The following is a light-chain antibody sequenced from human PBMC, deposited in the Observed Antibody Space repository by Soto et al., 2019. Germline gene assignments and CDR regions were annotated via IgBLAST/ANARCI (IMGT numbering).Light chain of an antibody. CDR3: QLDGGSPPRCT. CDR1: QSVNDNH. V-gene: IGKV3-20*01. Sequence: EVVLTQSPGTLSLSPGARATLSCRASQSVNDNHSAWYQQKGGQAPRLLIYGASTRATGVPERFSCSGFGRAYSVIVSNLEPEAFAVYYCQLDGGSPPRCTFGPGTTVEI. CDR2: GAS. J-gene: IGKJ3*01.